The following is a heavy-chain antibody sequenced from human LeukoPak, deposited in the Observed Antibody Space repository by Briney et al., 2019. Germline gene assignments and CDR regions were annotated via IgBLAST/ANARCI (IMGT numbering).Heavy chain of an antibody. CDR1: EYXFTGYY. CDR3: ARSWGNSYGIFDY. J-gene: IGHJ4*02. Sequence: ASVKVSCKASEYXFTGYYIHWVRQAPGQGLEWMGWINPNSGGTNYAQKFQGRVTMTRDTSISTAYMELSRLRSDDTAVYYCARSWGNSYGIFDYWGQGTLVTVSS. V-gene: IGHV1-2*02. CDR2: INPNSGGT. D-gene: IGHD5-18*01.